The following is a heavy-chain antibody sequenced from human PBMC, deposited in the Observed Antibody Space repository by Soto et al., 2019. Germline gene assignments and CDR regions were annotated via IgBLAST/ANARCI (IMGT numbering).Heavy chain of an antibody. D-gene: IGHD3-16*01. CDR1: GYTFTSYA. CDR2: INAGNGNT. V-gene: IGHV1-3*01. CDR3: ARSFRLGYFDY. J-gene: IGHJ4*02. Sequence: ASVKVSCKASGYTFTSYAMHWVRQAPGQRLEWMGWINAGNGNTKYSQKFQGRVTITRDTSASTAYMELSSLRSEDTAVYYRARSFRLGYFDYWGQGTRVTVSS.